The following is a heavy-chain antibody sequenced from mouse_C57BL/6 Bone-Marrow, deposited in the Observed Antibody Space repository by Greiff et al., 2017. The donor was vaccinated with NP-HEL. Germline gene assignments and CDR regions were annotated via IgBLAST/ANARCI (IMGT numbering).Heavy chain of an antibody. CDR3: ARKESSMVTTKVYFDY. V-gene: IGHV1-64*01. J-gene: IGHJ2*01. Sequence: QVQLKQPGAELVKPGASVKLSCKASGYTFTSYWMHWVKQRPGQGLEWIGMIHPNSGSTNYNEKFKSKATLTVDKSSSTAYMQLSSLTSEDSAVYYCARKESSMVTTKVYFDYWGQGTTLTVSS. D-gene: IGHD2-2*01. CDR2: IHPNSGST. CDR1: GYTFTSYW.